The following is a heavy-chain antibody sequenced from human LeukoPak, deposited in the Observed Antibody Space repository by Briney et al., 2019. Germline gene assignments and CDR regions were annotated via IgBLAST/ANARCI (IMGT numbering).Heavy chain of an antibody. J-gene: IGHJ4*02. V-gene: IGHV3-49*03. D-gene: IGHD3-22*01. CDR1: GFTFGNYA. CDR3: ARANSFDSSGYYFDY. Sequence: QSGGSLRLSCTASGFTFGNYALSWFRQAPGKGLEWVAFIRSKTYRGTTEYAASVKGRFTISRDDSKSIAYLQMNRLKNKDKGVYYCARANSFDSSGYYFDYWGQGTLVTVSS. CDR2: IRSKTYRGTT.